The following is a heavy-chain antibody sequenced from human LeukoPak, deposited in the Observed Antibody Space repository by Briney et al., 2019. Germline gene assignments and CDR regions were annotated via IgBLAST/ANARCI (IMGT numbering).Heavy chain of an antibody. CDR1: GDPIISSSYS. J-gene: IGHJ4*02. Sequence: SETLSLTCTVSGDPIISSSYSWGWIRQPPGKDLEWIGNIYYSGSTYYNPSLKSRVTISVDTSKNQFSLKLTSVTAADTAVYCCARVMEGFYSSWGQGTLVTVSS. CDR3: ARVMEGFYSS. CDR2: IYYSGST. D-gene: IGHD6-13*01. V-gene: IGHV4-39*07.